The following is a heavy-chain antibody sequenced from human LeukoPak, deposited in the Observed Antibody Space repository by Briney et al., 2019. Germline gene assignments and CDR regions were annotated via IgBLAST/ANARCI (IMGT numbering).Heavy chain of an antibody. Sequence: GGSLRPSCAASGFTVSSNYMSWVRQAPGKGLEWVSVIYSGGSTYYADSVKGRFTISRDNSKNTLYLQMNSLRAEDTAVYYCARNRYYGGTDDAFDIWGQGTMVTVSS. CDR1: GFTVSSNY. J-gene: IGHJ3*02. CDR2: IYSGGST. V-gene: IGHV3-66*02. CDR3: ARNRYYGGTDDAFDI. D-gene: IGHD4-23*01.